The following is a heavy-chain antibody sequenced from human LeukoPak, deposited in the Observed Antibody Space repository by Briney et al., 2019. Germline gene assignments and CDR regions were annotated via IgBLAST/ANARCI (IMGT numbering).Heavy chain of an antibody. CDR1: GGTFSSYA. D-gene: IGHD3-22*01. J-gene: IGHJ3*02. V-gene: IGHV1-8*03. CDR3: ARQRDSFDI. Sequence: ASVKVSCKASGGTFSSYAINWVRQATGQGLEWMGWMNPNSGNTDYAQKFQGRVTITRSTSMSTAYMELGSLRSEDTAVYYCARQRDSFDIWGQGTTVTVSS. CDR2: MNPNSGNT.